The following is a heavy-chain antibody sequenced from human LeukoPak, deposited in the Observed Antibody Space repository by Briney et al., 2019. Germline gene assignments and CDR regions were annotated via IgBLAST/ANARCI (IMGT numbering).Heavy chain of an antibody. CDR2: IYHSGST. CDR3: ARLPRTSIAAAGAFDY. J-gene: IGHJ4*02. CDR1: GDSISSGLY. Sequence: SETLSLTCTVSGDSISSGLYWAWIWQPPGKGLEWIGSIYHSGSTYYNPSLKSRVTISVDTSKNQFSLKLSSVTAADTAVYYCARLPRTSIAAAGAFDYWGQGTLVTVSS. D-gene: IGHD6-13*01. V-gene: IGHV4-38-2*02.